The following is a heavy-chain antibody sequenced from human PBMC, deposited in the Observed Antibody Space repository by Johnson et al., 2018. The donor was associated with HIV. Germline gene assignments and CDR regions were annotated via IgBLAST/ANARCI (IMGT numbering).Heavy chain of an antibody. V-gene: IGHV3-23*04. CDR2: ISGSGGRI. CDR1: GFSFINFG. CDR3: TRQADI. Sequence: VQLVESGGGLVQPGGSLRLSCAASGFSFINFGMSWVRQAPGKGLEWVATISGSGGRIHHADSVKGRFSISRDNAKKMLSLQMNSLRAEDTAIYYCTRQADIWGQGTMVTVSS. J-gene: IGHJ3*02.